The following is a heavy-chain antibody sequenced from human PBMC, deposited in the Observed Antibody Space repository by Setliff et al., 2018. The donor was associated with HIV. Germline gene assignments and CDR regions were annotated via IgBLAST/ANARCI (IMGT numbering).Heavy chain of an antibody. Sequence: SETLSLTCTVSGGSFSSHYWSWIRQPPGKGLEWIGDVFYSGSTNYNPSLKSRVTISVDTSKNHFSLRLNSVTAADTAMYYCAGIILTGGRSWFDPWGRGTLVTVSS. J-gene: IGHJ5*02. D-gene: IGHD3-9*01. V-gene: IGHV4-59*11. CDR1: GGSFSSHY. CDR3: AGIILTGGRSWFDP. CDR2: VFYSGST.